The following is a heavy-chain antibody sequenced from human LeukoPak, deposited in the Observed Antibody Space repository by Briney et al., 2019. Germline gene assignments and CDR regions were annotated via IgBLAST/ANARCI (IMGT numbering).Heavy chain of an antibody. Sequence: SETLSLTCAVYGGSFSGYYWSWIRQPPGKGLEWIGEINHSGSTNYNPSLKSRVTISVDTSKNQFSLKLSSVIAADTAVYYCARYWNDPRGRYYFDYWGQGTLVTVSS. V-gene: IGHV4-34*01. CDR2: INHSGST. CDR3: ARYWNDPRGRYYFDY. CDR1: GGSFSGYY. D-gene: IGHD1-1*01. J-gene: IGHJ4*02.